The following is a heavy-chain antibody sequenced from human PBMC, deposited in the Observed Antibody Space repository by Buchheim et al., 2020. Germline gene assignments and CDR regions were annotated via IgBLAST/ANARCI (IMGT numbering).Heavy chain of an antibody. CDR2: IIPILGIA. V-gene: IGHV1-69*04. J-gene: IGHJ6*02. CDR1: GGTFSSYA. Sequence: QVQLVQSGAEVKKPGSSVKVSCKASGGTFSSYAISWVRQAPGQGHEWMGRIIPILGIANYAQKFQGRGTITADKSTSTAYMELSSLRSEDTAVYYCARPDVDIVATGFYYGMDVWGQGTT. CDR3: ARPDVDIVATGFYYGMDV. D-gene: IGHD5-12*01.